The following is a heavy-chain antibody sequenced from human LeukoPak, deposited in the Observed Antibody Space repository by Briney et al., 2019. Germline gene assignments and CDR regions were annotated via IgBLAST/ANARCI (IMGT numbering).Heavy chain of an antibody. Sequence: PGGSLRLSCAASGFTFSNYRMNWVRQAPGKGLEWVSSISSSSGYIYYADSVKGRFTISRDNAKNSLYLQMNSLRAEDTAVYYCARMGSGSISGGFDYWGQGTLVTVSS. CDR1: GFTFSNYR. V-gene: IGHV3-21*04. CDR2: ISSSSGYI. J-gene: IGHJ4*02. CDR3: ARMGSGSISGGFDY. D-gene: IGHD3-22*01.